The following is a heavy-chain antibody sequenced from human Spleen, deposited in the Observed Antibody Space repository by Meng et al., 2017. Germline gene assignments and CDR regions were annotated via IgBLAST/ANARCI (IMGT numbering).Heavy chain of an antibody. CDR3: ARGATTMAHDFDY. J-gene: IGHJ4*02. D-gene: IGHD4-11*01. V-gene: IGHV4-34*01. Sequence: QVYGQQWVAGLLKPSLPLSLTCVVSGSCLSGYYWSWIRQPPGKGLEWLSEINHSRSTNYTPSRGRRATKSADTSQNNLTLKQRSVTAADSAVYACARGATTMAHDFDYWGQGTLVTVSS. CDR2: INHSRST. CDR1: GSCLSGYY.